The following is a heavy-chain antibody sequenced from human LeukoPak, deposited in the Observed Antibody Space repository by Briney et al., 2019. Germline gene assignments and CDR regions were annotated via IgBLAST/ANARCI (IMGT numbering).Heavy chain of an antibody. Sequence: GGSLRLSCAASGFTFSDYYMSWIRQAPGKGLEWVSYISSSGSTIYYADSVKGRFTISRDNAKHSLYLQMNRLRPEDAAVYYCAKAPVTTCRGAYCYPFDYWGQGTLVTVSS. J-gene: IGHJ4*02. V-gene: IGHV3-11*01. CDR1: GFTFSDYY. CDR2: ISSSGSTI. CDR3: AKAPVTTCRGAYCYPFDY. D-gene: IGHD2-21*01.